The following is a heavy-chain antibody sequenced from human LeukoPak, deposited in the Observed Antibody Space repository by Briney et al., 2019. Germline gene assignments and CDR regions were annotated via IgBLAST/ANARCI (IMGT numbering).Heavy chain of an antibody. CDR2: INGDGSNT. V-gene: IGHV3-74*01. CDR3: AELGITMIGGV. D-gene: IGHD3-10*02. Sequence: GGSLRLSCAASGFTFRNYWMHWVRQVPGKGLVWVSRINGDGSNTDYADSVKGRFTISRDNAKNTLYLQMHSLRAEDTAVYYCAELGITMIGGVWGKGTTVTISS. J-gene: IGHJ6*04. CDR1: GFTFRNYW.